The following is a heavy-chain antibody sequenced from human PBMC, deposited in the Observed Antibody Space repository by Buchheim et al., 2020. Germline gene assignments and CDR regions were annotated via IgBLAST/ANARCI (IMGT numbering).Heavy chain of an antibody. D-gene: IGHD6-19*01. CDR2: IWFDGSNT. CDR3: ARDPPNSGWSLDY. J-gene: IGHJ4*02. V-gene: IGHV3-33*01. Sequence: QVQLVESGGGAVQPGRSLRLSCAASGFTFSTHAMHWVRQAPGKGLEWVTMIWFDGSNTHYSESVRGRFTISRDTSKNTVYLQMNSLRVDDTAVYYCARDPPNSGWSLDYWGQGTL. CDR1: GFTFSTHA.